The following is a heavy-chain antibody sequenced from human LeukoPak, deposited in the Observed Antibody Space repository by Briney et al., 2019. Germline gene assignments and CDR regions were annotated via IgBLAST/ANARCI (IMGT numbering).Heavy chain of an antibody. J-gene: IGHJ4*02. D-gene: IGHD3-22*01. CDR1: GYTFTSYG. V-gene: IGHV1-18*01. CDR2: ISAYNGNT. CDR3: ARVFSSGYYYDY. Sequence: ASVKVSCKASGYTFTSYGISWARQAPGQGLEWMGWISAYNGNTNYAQKLQGRVTMTTDTSTSTAYMELRSPRSDDTAVYYCARVFSSGYYYDYWGQGTLVTVSS.